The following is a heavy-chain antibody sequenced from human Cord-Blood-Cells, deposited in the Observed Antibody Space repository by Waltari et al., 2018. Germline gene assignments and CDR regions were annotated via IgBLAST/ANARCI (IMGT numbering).Heavy chain of an antibody. CDR3: ARARFYWYFDL. CDR2: IKQDGSEK. Sequence: VELVGSGGGLVQPGGVLRPSCCASGFTFCWHWMGWVRQAPGKGLEWVANIKQDGSEKYYVDSVKGRFTISRDNAKNSLYLQMNSLRAEDTAVYYCARARFYWYFDLWGRGTLVTVSS. J-gene: IGHJ2*01. D-gene: IGHD3-3*01. V-gene: IGHV3-7*01. CDR1: GFTFCWHW.